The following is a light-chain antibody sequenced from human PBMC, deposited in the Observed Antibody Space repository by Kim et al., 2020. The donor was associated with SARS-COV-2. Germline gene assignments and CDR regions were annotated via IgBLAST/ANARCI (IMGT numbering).Light chain of an antibody. CDR1: EDISNH. Sequence: DIQMTQSPSSLSASLGDRVTITCRASEDISNHLAWFQQKPGKAPKSLIYAASNLQSGVPSKFSGSGSGTDFTLTIDSLQSEDFATYYCQHYHSYPLTLGQGIRLEIK. V-gene: IGKV1-16*02. CDR3: QHYHSYPLT. CDR2: AAS. J-gene: IGKJ5*01.